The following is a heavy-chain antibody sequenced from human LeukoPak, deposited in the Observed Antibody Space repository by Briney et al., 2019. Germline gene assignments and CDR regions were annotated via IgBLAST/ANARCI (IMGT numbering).Heavy chain of an antibody. V-gene: IGHV1-18*01. J-gene: IGHJ1*01. Sequence: GASVRVSCKASGYTFTTYSLAWVRRAPGQSLEWMGWISVNNGGTNYAQSFQDRVTLTRDTSTNTAYLELRGLRSDDTAIIYCATATQPRGYFLHWGQGTLVTVSS. D-gene: IGHD2-2*01. CDR1: GYTFTTYS. CDR2: ISVNNGGT. CDR3: ATATQPRGYFLH.